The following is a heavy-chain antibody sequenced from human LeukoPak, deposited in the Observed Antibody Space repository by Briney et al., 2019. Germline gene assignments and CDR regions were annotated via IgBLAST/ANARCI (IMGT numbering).Heavy chain of an antibody. J-gene: IGHJ3*02. CDR2: IIPIFGTA. D-gene: IGHD6-19*01. CDR3: AKPLIAVAGTSAFDI. CDR1: GGTFSSYA. Sequence: SVKVSCKASGGTFSSYAISWVRQAPGQGLEWMGRIIPIFGTANYAQKFQGRVAITTDESTSTAYMELSSLRSEDTAVYYCAKPLIAVAGTSAFDIWGQGTMVTVSS. V-gene: IGHV1-69*05.